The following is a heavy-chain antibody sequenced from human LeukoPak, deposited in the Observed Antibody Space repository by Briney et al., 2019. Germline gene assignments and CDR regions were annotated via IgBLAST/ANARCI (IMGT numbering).Heavy chain of an antibody. V-gene: IGHV3-30*18. D-gene: IGHD1-26*01. J-gene: IGHJ4*02. CDR1: GFTFSSYG. CDR2: ISYDGSNK. CDR3: AKGHVDSGSYSLAFDY. Sequence: PGGSLRLSCAASGFTFSSYGMHWVRQAPGKGLEWVAVISYDGSNKYYADSVKGRFTISRDNSKNTLYLQMNSLRAEDTAVYYCAKGHVDSGSYSLAFDYWGQGTLVTVSS.